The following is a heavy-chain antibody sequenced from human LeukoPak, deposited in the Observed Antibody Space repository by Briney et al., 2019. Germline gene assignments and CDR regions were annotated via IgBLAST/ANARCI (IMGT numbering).Heavy chain of an antibody. D-gene: IGHD1-26*01. V-gene: IGHV4-39*07. CDR2: LYHSGTI. CDR3: ARDRELAALDP. J-gene: IGHJ5*02. CDR1: GDSLRTTTYY. Sequence: SETLSLTCTVSGDSLRTTTYYWNWIRQPPGKGLEWIGGLYHSGTIYYNPSLKSRVTISADKSKNHFSLKLTSVTAADTAVYYCARDRELAALDPWGQGALVTVSS.